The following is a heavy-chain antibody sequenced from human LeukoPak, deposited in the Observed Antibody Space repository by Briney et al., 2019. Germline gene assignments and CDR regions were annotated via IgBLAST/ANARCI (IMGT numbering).Heavy chain of an antibody. D-gene: IGHD2-2*01. Sequence: TGGSLRLSCAASGFTFTAAWMSWVRQAPGKGLEWVGRIRSKTDGGTTGYAAPVQGRFTISRDDSKNTLYLQMNSLKTEDTGVYYCTPCLTSCHVDWGQGTLVTVSS. CDR3: TPCLTSCHVD. J-gene: IGHJ4*02. CDR2: IRSKTDGGTT. CDR1: GFTFTAAW. V-gene: IGHV3-15*01.